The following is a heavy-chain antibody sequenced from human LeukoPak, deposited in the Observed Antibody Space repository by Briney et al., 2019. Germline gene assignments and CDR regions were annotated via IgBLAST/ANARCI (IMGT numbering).Heavy chain of an antibody. CDR2: IYYTGST. V-gene: IGHV4-59*08. Sequence: PSETLSLTCTVSGGSMSSYYWSWIRQPPGKGLEYIGYIYYTGSTYYNPSLKSRVTISVDTSKNQFSLKLSSVTAADTAVYYCARQNIAVAASYYFDYWGQGTLVTVSS. J-gene: IGHJ4*02. CDR3: ARQNIAVAASYYFDY. D-gene: IGHD6-19*01. CDR1: GGSMSSYY.